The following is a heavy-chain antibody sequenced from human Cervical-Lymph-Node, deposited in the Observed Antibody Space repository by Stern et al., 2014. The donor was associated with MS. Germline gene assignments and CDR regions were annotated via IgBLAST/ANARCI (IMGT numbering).Heavy chain of an antibody. Sequence: QVQLVQSGPGLVKPSETLSLACTVSGGSISGFYWRWIRQPPGKGVEWIGRIYPSGSTAQNPSLKSRVTMSVDTSKNQFSLKLSSVTAADTAVYYCARDLRSEYSSSGFDYWGQGTLVTVSS. CDR2: IYPSGST. V-gene: IGHV4-4*07. CDR3: ARDLRSEYSSSGFDY. CDR1: GGSISGFY. D-gene: IGHD6-6*01. J-gene: IGHJ4*02.